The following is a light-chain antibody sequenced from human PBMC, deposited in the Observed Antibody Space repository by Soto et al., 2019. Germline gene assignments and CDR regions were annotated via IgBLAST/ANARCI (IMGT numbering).Light chain of an antibody. V-gene: IGKV3-20*01. CDR1: QSVSDNN. CDR3: QQYGASPIT. CDR2: GAF. Sequence: EIVLTQSPGTLSLSPGERAILSCRASQSVSDNNLAWYQQKPGQAPRLLMYGAFFRVTGVPDRFSGSASGVDFTLTISRLEPEDFAVYFCQQYGASPITFGPGTKVAIK. J-gene: IGKJ3*01.